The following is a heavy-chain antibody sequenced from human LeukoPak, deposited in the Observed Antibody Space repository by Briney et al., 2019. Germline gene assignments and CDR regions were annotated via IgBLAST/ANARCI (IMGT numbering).Heavy chain of an antibody. CDR2: ISSSGTTI. D-gene: IGHD1-26*01. Sequence: PGGSLRLSCVVFGFTLNDYSMNWVRQAPGKGPEWISYISSSGTTIYYEDSVKGRFTISRDSAKSSLYLHMNSLRADDTARYYCVRNGVGPFDLWGQGTLVTVSS. J-gene: IGHJ4*02. V-gene: IGHV3-48*04. CDR3: VRNGVGPFDL. CDR1: GFTLNDYS.